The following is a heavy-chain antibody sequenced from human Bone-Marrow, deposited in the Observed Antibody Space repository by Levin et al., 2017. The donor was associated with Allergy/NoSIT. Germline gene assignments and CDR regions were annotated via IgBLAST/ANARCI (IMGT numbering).Heavy chain of an antibody. J-gene: IGHJ4*02. V-gene: IGHV4-59*01. D-gene: IGHD3-3*01. CDR3: ARGRGSLEWVFDY. CDR2: AYYTGST. Sequence: SQTLSLTCTISGDSIGTYYWTWIRQSPGEGLEWIGYAYYTGSTDYNPSLKSRVTISLDAAKNQFSLNVHSLTAADTALYYCARGRGSLEWVFDYWGQGILVTVSS. CDR1: GDSIGTYY.